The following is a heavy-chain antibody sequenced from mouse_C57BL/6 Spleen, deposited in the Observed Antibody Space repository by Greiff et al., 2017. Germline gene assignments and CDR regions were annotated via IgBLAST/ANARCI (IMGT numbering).Heavy chain of an antibody. Sequence: VQLQQSGPELVKPGASVKLSCKASGYTFTSYDINWVKQRPGQGLEWIGWIYPRDGSTKYNEKFKGKATLTVDTSSSTAYMELHSLTSEDSAVYFCARSVIAYDYDHLYAMDYWGQGTSVTVSS. V-gene: IGHV1-85*01. J-gene: IGHJ4*01. D-gene: IGHD2-4*01. CDR1: GYTFTSYD. CDR3: ARSVIAYDYDHLYAMDY. CDR2: IYPRDGST.